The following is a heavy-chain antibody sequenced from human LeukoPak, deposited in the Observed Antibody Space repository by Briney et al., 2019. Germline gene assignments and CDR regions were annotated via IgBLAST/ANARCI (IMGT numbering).Heavy chain of an antibody. CDR1: GGSVSSGSYY. V-gene: IGHV4-61*01. D-gene: IGHD6-13*01. CDR3: ARAGAAAGINY. J-gene: IGHJ4*02. CDR2: IYYSGST. Sequence: SETLSLTCTVSGGSVSSGSYYWSWIRQPPGKGLEWIGYIYYSGSTNYNPSLKSRVTISVDTSKNQFSLKLSSVTAADTAVYYCARAGAAAGINYWGQGTLVTVSS.